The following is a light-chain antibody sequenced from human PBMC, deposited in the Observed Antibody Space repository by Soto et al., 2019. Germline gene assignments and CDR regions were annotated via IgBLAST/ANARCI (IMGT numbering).Light chain of an antibody. V-gene: IGLV2-11*01. Sequence: QSALTQPRSVSGSPGQSVTISCTGTSSDVGGYTYVSWYQHHPGEAPKFILYNVNNRPSGVPDRLSGSKSVNTASLTISGLQAEDEDDYYCCSYAGSYTLVFGGGTKVTVL. CDR1: SSDVGGYTY. CDR2: NVN. J-gene: IGLJ2*01. CDR3: CSYAGSYTLV.